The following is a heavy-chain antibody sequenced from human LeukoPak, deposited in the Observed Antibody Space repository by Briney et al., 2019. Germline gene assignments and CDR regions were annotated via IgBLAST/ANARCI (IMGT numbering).Heavy chain of an antibody. CDR2: INHSGST. D-gene: IGHD6-19*01. J-gene: IGHJ4*02. CDR1: GGSFSGYY. Sequence: SETLSLTCAVYGGSFSGYYWSWIRQPPGKGLEWIGEINHSGSTNYNPSLKSRVTISVDTSKNQFSLKLSPVTAADTAVYYCARGYRIAVAGFPFDYWGQGTLVTVSS. V-gene: IGHV4-34*01. CDR3: ARGYRIAVAGFPFDY.